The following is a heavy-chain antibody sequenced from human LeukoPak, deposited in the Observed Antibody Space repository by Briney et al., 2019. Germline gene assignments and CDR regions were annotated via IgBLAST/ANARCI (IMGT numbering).Heavy chain of an antibody. CDR1: GFTFSSYA. Sequence: GGSLRLSCAASGFTFSSYAMHWVRQAPGKGLEYVSAISSNGGSTYYANSVKGRFTISRDNSKNTLYLQMGSLRAEDMAVYYCASSGSFRYYYFDYWGQGTLVTVSS. CDR3: ASSGSFRYYYFDY. J-gene: IGHJ4*02. CDR2: ISSNGGST. D-gene: IGHD3-3*01. V-gene: IGHV3-64*01.